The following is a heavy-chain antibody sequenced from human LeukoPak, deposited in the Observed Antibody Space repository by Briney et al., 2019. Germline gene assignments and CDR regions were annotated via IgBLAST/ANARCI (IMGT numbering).Heavy chain of an antibody. V-gene: IGHV3-7*01. CDR2: INQDGSVK. CDR3: ARDPGSSSFDY. D-gene: IGHD6-13*01. Sequence: GGSLRLSCAASTFTFSTYWMTWVRQAPGKGPEFVANINQDGSVKDYVDSVKGRFTISRDNAKNSLYLQMNSLRADDTAVYYCARDPGSSSFDYWGQGTLVTVSS. J-gene: IGHJ4*02. CDR1: TFTFSTYW.